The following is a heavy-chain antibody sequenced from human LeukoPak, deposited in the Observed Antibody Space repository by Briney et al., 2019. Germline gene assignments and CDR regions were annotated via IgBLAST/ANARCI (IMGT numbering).Heavy chain of an antibody. J-gene: IGHJ4*02. V-gene: IGHV4-39*01. Sequence: SETLSLTCTVSGGSISSSSYYWGWIRQPPGKGLGWIGSIYYSGSTYYNPSLKSRVTISVDTSKNQFSLKLSSVTAADTAVYYCARGGGSYPIDYWGQGTLVTVSS. CDR2: IYYSGST. CDR1: GGSISSSSYY. CDR3: ARGGGSYPIDY. D-gene: IGHD1-26*01.